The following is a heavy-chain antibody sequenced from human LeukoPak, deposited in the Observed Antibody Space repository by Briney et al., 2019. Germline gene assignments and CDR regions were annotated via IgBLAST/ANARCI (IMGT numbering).Heavy chain of an antibody. V-gene: IGHV4-34*12. D-gene: IGHD3-3*01. CDR3: ARGLASGYPPIPFDY. CDR1: GESFSGYY. CDR2: IIVTGST. J-gene: IGHJ4*02. Sequence: SETLSLTCVVYGESFSGYYWTWIRQPPGKGLEWIGEIIVTGSTNYNSSLKSRVTISVDTSKNEFSLNLTSVTAADTAIYYCARGLASGYPPIPFDYWGQGTLVTVSS.